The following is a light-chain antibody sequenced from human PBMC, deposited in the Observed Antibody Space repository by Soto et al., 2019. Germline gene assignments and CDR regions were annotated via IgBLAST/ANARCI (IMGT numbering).Light chain of an antibody. J-gene: IGLJ3*02. CDR3: QSFDSSLSGWL. Sequence: QSVLTQPPSVSGAPGQRVTISCTGSSSNIGAGYDVHWYQQLPGTAPKLLISGDTNRPSGVPDRFSGSKSGTSASLAITGLRAEDEADYYSQSFDSSLSGWLFGGGTKLTV. CDR2: GDT. V-gene: IGLV1-40*01. CDR1: SSNIGAGYD.